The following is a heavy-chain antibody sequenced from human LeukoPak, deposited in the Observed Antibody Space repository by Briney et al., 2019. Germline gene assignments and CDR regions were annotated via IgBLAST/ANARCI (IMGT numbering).Heavy chain of an antibody. CDR1: GGSISSYY. V-gene: IGHV4-59*01. D-gene: IGHD3-22*01. J-gene: IGHJ3*02. Sequence: SGTLSLTCTVSGGSISSYYWSWIRQPPGKGLEWIGYIYYSGSTNYNPSLKSRVTISVDTAKHQFSLKLSSVTAADTAVYYCAREYSSGYAACDIWGQGTMVTVSS. CDR3: AREYSSGYAACDI. CDR2: IYYSGST.